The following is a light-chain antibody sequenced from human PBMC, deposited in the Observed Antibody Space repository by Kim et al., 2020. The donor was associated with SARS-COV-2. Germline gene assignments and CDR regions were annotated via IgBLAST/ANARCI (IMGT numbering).Light chain of an antibody. V-gene: IGKV1-9*01. CDR1: QGITTY. J-gene: IGKJ2*01. CDR2: RTS. CDR3: QQFDVYPYT. Sequence: DIQLTQSPSFLYASVGDRVTITCRTSQGITTYLAWYQQKPRKAPKLLIYRTSTLQSGVPSRFSGSGSGTEFTLTVSSLQPEDFATYFCQQFDVYPYTFGQGTKLEI.